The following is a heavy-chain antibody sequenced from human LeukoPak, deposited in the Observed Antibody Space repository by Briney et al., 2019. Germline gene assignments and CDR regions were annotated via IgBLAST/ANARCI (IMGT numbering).Heavy chain of an antibody. J-gene: IGHJ2*01. Sequence: SETLSLTCTVSGGFISSYYWSWIRQPPGKGLEWIGYIYYSGSTSYNPSLKSRVTMSADTSKNQSSLRLSSVTAADTAVYYCARRGAYSGNDLAWYFDLWGRGALVTVSS. CDR1: GGFISSYY. CDR2: IYYSGST. CDR3: ARRGAYSGNDLAWYFDL. V-gene: IGHV4-59*08. D-gene: IGHD5-12*01.